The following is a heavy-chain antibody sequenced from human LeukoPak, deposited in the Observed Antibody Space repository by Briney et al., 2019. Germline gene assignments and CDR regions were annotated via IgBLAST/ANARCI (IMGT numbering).Heavy chain of an antibody. Sequence: PSETLSLTCSVSGGSISSRNYYWGWIRQPPGKKLEWIGSIYYSGGTYYNPSLKSRVTISVDTSKNQFSLKLNSVTAADTAVCYCATRSYYDTSGVYGMDVWGQGTTVTVSS. D-gene: IGHD3-22*01. J-gene: IGHJ6*02. CDR3: ATRSYYDTSGVYGMDV. V-gene: IGHV4-39*01. CDR1: GGSISSRNYY. CDR2: IYYSGGT.